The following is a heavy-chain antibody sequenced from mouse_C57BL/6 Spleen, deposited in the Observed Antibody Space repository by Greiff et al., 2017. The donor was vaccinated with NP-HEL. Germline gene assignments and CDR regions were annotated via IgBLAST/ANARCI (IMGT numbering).Heavy chain of an antibody. J-gene: IGHJ3*01. CDR1: GYAFSSSW. CDR3: AISGLITTVVAPFAY. V-gene: IGHV1-82*01. Sequence: VQLQQSGPELVKPGASVKISCKASGYAFSSSWMNWVKQRPGKGLEWIGRIYPGDGDTNYNGKFKGRATLTADKSSSTAYMHISSLTSEDSAVYFCAISGLITTVVAPFAYWGQGTLVTVSA. CDR2: IYPGDGDT. D-gene: IGHD1-1*01.